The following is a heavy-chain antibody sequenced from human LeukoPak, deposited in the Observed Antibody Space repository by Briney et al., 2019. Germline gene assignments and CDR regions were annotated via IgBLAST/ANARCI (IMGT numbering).Heavy chain of an antibody. CDR1: GYTFTSYY. CDR2: INPSGGST. V-gene: IGHV1-46*01. J-gene: IGHJ4*02. Sequence: ASVKVSCRTSGYTFTSYYIHWVRQAPGQGLEWMGIINPSGGSTSYAQKFQGRVTMTRDMSTSTVYMELSSLRSEDTAVYYCARETPGTGAFDYWGQGTLVTVSS. D-gene: IGHD3/OR15-3a*01. CDR3: ARETPGTGAFDY.